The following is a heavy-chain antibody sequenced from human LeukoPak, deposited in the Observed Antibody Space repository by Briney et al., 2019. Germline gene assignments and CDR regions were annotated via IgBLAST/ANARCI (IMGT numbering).Heavy chain of an antibody. D-gene: IGHD3-10*01. V-gene: IGHV3-21*04. J-gene: IGHJ4*02. Sequence: GGSLRLSCAASGFTFSSYTMNWVRQAPGKGLEWVSSISSSSYIYYADSVKGRFTISRDNSKNTLYLQMNSLRAEDTAVYYCAKGIKDYYGSGRVPNFDYWGQGTLVTVSS. CDR2: ISSSSYI. CDR1: GFTFSSYT. CDR3: AKGIKDYYGSGRVPNFDY.